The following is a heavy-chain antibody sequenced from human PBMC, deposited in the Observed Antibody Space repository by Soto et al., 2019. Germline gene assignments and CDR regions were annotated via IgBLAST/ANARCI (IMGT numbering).Heavy chain of an antibody. CDR1: GFTFTTYW. D-gene: IGHD3-10*01. J-gene: IGHJ4*02. V-gene: IGHV3-7*05. CDR2: IKEDGTEK. CDR3: ARAGSENEY. Sequence: EVQLVESGGGLVQPGGSLRLSCAVSGFTFTTYWMTWVRQAPGKGLEWVANIKEDGTEKNYLDSVGGRFSISRDNAKNSLFLQMNSLRADDSAIYYCARAGSENEYWGQGTVVTVSS.